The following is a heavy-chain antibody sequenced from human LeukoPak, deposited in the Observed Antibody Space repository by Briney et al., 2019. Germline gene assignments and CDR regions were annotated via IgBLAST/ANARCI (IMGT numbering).Heavy chain of an antibody. D-gene: IGHD2-2*01. CDR1: GGSISSSSYY. Sequence: SETLSLTCTVSGGSISSSSYYWGWIRQPPGKGLEWIGNIYYSGRTNHNPSLKSRVTISIDTSKNQFSLRLSSVTAADTAVYYCARAVIPAAMWHSYYFMDVWGKGTTVTISS. CDR2: IYYSGRT. J-gene: IGHJ6*03. CDR3: ARAVIPAAMWHSYYFMDV. V-gene: IGHV4-61*05.